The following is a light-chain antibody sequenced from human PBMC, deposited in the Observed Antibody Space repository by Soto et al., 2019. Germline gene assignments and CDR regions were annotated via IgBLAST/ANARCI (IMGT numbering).Light chain of an antibody. J-gene: IGLJ2*01. CDR3: QTWGTGFRV. CDR1: SGHSSYT. Sequence: QPVLTQSPSASASLGASVKLTCTLSSGHSSYTIAWHQQQPEKGPRYLMKLNSDGSHSKGDWIPDRFSGSSSGAERYLTSSSLQSEDEADYYCQTWGTGFRVFGGGTKLTVL. CDR2: LNSDGSH. V-gene: IGLV4-69*01.